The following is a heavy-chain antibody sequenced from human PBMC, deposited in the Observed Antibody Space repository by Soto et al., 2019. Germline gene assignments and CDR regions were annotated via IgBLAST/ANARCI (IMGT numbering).Heavy chain of an antibody. CDR2: ISAHNGNT. Sequence: QVHLVQSGAEVKKPGASVKVSCQASGYAFTTYGITWVRQAPGQGREWMGWISAHNGNTNYAQKLQGRVTVTRDTSTSTAYMELRSLRSDDTAGYYCARGRYGDYWGQGALVTVSS. CDR3: ARGRYGDY. CDR1: GYAFTTYG. V-gene: IGHV1-18*01. D-gene: IGHD1-1*01. J-gene: IGHJ4*02.